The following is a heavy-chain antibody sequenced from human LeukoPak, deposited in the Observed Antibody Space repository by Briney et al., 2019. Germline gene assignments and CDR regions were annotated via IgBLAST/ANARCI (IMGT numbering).Heavy chain of an antibody. Sequence: PSESLSLTCTVSGGSTSSSSYYWGWIRQPPGKGLEWIGSIYYSGSTYYNPSLKSRVTISVDTSKNQFSLKLSSVTAADTAVYYCARPRSNYYFDYWGQGTLVTVSS. V-gene: IGHV4-39*07. D-gene: IGHD4-11*01. CDR2: IYYSGST. CDR3: ARPRSNYYFDY. CDR1: GGSTSSSSYY. J-gene: IGHJ4*02.